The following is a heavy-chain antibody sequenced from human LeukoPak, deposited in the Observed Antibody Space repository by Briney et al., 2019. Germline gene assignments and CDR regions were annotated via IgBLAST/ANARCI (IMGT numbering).Heavy chain of an antibody. V-gene: IGHV4-30-2*01. CDR1: GGSISSGGYS. D-gene: IGHD6-13*01. CDR2: IYHSGST. J-gene: IGHJ5*02. CDR3: ASSLWGAAAGHNWFDP. Sequence: PSQTLSLTCAVSGGSISSGGYSRSWIRQPPGKGLEWIGYIYHSGSTYYNPSLKSRVTISVDRSKNQFSLKLSSVTAADTAVYYCASSLWGAAAGHNWFDPWGQGTLVTVSS.